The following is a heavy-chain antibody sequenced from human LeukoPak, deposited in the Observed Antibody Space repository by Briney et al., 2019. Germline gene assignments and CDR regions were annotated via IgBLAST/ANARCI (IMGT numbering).Heavy chain of an antibody. J-gene: IGHJ4*02. V-gene: IGHV3-33*01. CDR3: ARSTAPHFDY. CDR1: GFAFSSYG. D-gene: IGHD2-2*01. CDR2: IWYDGSNK. Sequence: PGGSLRLSCAASGFAFSSYGMHWVRQAPGKGLEWVAIIWYDGSNKYYADSVKGRFTISRDNSKNTLFLQTNSLRAEDTAVYYCARSTAPHFDYWGQGTLVTVSS.